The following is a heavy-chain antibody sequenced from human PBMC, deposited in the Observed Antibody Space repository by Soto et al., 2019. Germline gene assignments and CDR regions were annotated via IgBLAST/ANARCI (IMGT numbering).Heavy chain of an antibody. Sequence: GGSLRLSCVGSGFTFSTSWMHWVRQAPGRGLEWVAQINQDGSQKYYVDSVKGRFTISRDNAKNLMYVQMSSLGAEDTAVYYCVKSMDVWGQGTTVTVSS. CDR2: INQDGSQK. CDR1: GFTFSTSW. V-gene: IGHV3-7*01. J-gene: IGHJ6*02. CDR3: VKSMDV.